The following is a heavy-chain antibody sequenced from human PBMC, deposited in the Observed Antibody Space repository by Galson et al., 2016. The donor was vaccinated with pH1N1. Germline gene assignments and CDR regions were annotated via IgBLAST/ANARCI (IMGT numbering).Heavy chain of an antibody. V-gene: IGHV6-1*01. Sequence: AISGDSVSSNSATWNWIRQSPSRGLEWLGRTYYRSKWYNDYAESVKSRMIISPDTSKNQLSLQLNSVTPADTAVYYCARGVIDYDFWSGYQDHAAFDIWGQGTMVIVSS. CDR3: ARGVIDYDFWSGYQDHAAFDI. CDR2: TYYRSKWYN. CDR1: GDSVSSNSAT. D-gene: IGHD3-3*01. J-gene: IGHJ3*02.